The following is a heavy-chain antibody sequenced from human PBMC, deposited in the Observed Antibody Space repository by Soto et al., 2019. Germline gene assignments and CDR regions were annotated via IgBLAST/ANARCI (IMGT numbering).Heavy chain of an antibody. CDR2: ISYDGSNK. CDR3: AKDLGGCCHLDY. J-gene: IGHJ4*02. Sequence: QVQLVESGGGVVQPGRSLRLSCAASGFTFSSYGMHWVRQAPGKGLEWVAVISYDGSNKYYADSVKGRFTISRDNSKNTLYLQMNSLRAEDTAVYYCAKDLGGCCHLDYWGQGTLVTVSS. CDR1: GFTFSSYG. V-gene: IGHV3-30*18. D-gene: IGHD2-15*01.